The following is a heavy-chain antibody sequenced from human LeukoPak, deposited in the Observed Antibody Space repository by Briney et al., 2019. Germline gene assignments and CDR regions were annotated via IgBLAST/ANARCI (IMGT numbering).Heavy chain of an antibody. V-gene: IGHV4-59*01. J-gene: IGHJ4*02. Sequence: SETLSLTCTVSGGSISSYYWSWIRQSPGKGLECIGYIHYTGSTNYNPSLKSRVTISVETSKNQFSLKLKSVTAADTAVYYCVRGGYIYDSSAYYARFDYWGQGTLVTVSS. CDR1: GGSISSYY. CDR2: IHYTGST. D-gene: IGHD3-22*01. CDR3: VRGGYIYDSSAYYARFDY.